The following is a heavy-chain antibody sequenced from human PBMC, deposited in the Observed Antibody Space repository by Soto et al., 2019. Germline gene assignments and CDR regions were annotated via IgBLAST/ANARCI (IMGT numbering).Heavy chain of an antibody. J-gene: IGHJ4*02. D-gene: IGHD1-26*01. CDR2: IIPIFGTA. CDR3: ARDGGRHSGGIDY. V-gene: IGHV1-69*01. CDR1: GGTFSSYS. Sequence: QVQLVQSGAEVKKPGSSVKVSCKASGGTFSSYSINWVRQAPGQGLEWMGEIIPIFGTANYAQKFQGRVTIAADEATSTAYMELSSLRSEDTAVYYCARDGGRHSGGIDYWGQGPLVTVSS.